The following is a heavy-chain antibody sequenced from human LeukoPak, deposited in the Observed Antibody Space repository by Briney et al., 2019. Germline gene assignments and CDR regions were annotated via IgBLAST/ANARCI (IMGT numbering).Heavy chain of an antibody. D-gene: IGHD4-17*01. J-gene: IGHJ4*02. V-gene: IGHV3-9*01. Sequence: GRSLRLSCAASGFTFDDYAMHWDRQAPGKGLEWVSGISWNSGSIGYAGSVKGRFTISRDNAKNSLYLQMNSLRAEDTALYYCAKAPLSYGALNYFDYWGQGTLVTVSS. CDR1: GFTFDDYA. CDR3: AKAPLSYGALNYFDY. CDR2: ISWNSGSI.